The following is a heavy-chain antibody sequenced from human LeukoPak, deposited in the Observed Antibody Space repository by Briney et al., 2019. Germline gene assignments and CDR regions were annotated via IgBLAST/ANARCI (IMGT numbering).Heavy chain of an antibody. CDR3: ASGIRNAGYDYGCCPFDY. CDR2: IYYSGST. D-gene: IGHD5-12*01. V-gene: IGHV4-39*01. Sequence: PSETLSLTCTVSGGSISSSSYYWGWIRQPPGKGLEWIGSIYYSGSTYYNPSLKSRVTISVDTSKNQFSLKPSSVTAADTAVYYCASGIRNAGYDYGCCPFDYWGQGTLVTVSS. J-gene: IGHJ4*02. CDR1: GGSISSSSYY.